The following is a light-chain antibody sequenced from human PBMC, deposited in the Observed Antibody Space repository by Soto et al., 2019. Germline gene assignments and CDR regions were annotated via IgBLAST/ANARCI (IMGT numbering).Light chain of an antibody. V-gene: IGKV1-39*01. CDR2: AVS. Sequence: DIQMTQSPSALSASVGDRVTITCLASNDINTDLNWYQQKPRKAPKLLIYAVSSLQSGVPSRFGGSGSGTDFTLTISSFQPEDFATYSCVQSYCTPYTFEQGTKRQIK. CDR1: NDINTD. CDR3: VQSYCTPYT. J-gene: IGKJ2*01.